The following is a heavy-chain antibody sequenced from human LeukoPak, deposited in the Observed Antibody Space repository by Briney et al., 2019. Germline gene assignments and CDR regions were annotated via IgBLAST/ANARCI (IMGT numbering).Heavy chain of an antibody. CDR2: IYYSGST. Sequence: SETLSLTCTVSGGSISSGDCYWSWIRQPPGKGLEWIGYIYYSGSTYYNPSLKSRVTISVDTSKNQFSLKLSSVTAADTAVYYCAREGGSSTSWYPGAFDIWGQGTMVTVSS. V-gene: IGHV4-30-4*08. CDR1: GGSISSGDCY. J-gene: IGHJ3*02. D-gene: IGHD2-2*01. CDR3: AREGGSSTSWYPGAFDI.